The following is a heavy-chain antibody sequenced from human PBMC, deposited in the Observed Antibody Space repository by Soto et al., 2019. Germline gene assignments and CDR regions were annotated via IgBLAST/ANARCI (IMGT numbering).Heavy chain of an antibody. CDR1: GSITNHH. CDR2: FNPSGLST. V-gene: IGHV1-46*01. D-gene: IGHD6-19*01. Sequence: QVHLVQSGAEVKKPGASVNVSCQASGSITNHHMHWVRQAPGQGLESMGIFNPSGLSTTYAQKFQGRVTITRNTSTSTVYMELSSLTSEDAAVYFCAKVTHRGPIAVAGPLGSWGQGTLVIVSS. CDR3: AKVTHRGPIAVAGPLGS. J-gene: IGHJ4*02.